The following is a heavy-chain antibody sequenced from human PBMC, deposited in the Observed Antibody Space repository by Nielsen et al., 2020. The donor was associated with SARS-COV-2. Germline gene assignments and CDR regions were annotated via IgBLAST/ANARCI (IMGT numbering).Heavy chain of an antibody. CDR2: ISGSGGNKYYASGGSK. J-gene: IGHJ4*02. V-gene: IGHV3-23*01. D-gene: IGHD2-2*01. CDR1: GFTFSSYA. CDR3: AKEISGQDIVVVPAALFDY. Sequence: GGSLRLSCAASGFTFSSYAMSWVRQAPGKGLEWVSAISGSGGNKYYASGGSKYYADSVKGRFTISRDNSKNTLYLQMNSLRAEDTAVYYCAKEISGQDIVVVPAALFDYWGQGTLVTVSS.